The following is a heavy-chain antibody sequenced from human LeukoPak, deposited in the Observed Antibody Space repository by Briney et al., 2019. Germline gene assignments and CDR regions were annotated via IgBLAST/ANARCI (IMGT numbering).Heavy chain of an antibody. D-gene: IGHD2-2*01. Sequence: PSETLSLTCTVSGGSISSNYWTWIRQPPGKGLEWIGYISYSGTTNYNPSLKTRVTISLDTSKNQSSLKLSSVTAADTAVYYCARQASCSGTNCYPFDYWGQGTLVTVSS. V-gene: IGHV4-59*08. J-gene: IGHJ4*02. CDR2: ISYSGTT. CDR3: ARQASCSGTNCYPFDY. CDR1: GGSISSNY.